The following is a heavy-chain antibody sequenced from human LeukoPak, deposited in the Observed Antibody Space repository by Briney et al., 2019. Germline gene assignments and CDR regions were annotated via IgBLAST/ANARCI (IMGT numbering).Heavy chain of an antibody. V-gene: IGHV3-30*18. D-gene: IGHD3-22*01. Sequence: GGSLRLSCAASGFTFSSYGMHWVRKAPGKGLEWVAIISYDGSNKYSADSVKGRFTISRDNSKNTLYLQMNSLRAEDTAVYYCAKGPRSTMIVVLTRPKYFQHWGQGTLVTVSS. CDR3: AKGPRSTMIVVLTRPKYFQH. CDR1: GFTFSSYG. J-gene: IGHJ1*01. CDR2: ISYDGSNK.